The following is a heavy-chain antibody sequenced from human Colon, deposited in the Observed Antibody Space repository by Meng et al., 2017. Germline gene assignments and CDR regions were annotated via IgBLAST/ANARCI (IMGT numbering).Heavy chain of an antibody. CDR2: MSDSGTT. V-gene: IGHV4-31*03. CDR3: ARDTLYGTDY. CDR1: GGSIKSGGYH. J-gene: IGHJ4*02. Sequence: QVHLQESGPGLVRPPSDLSLVCTVSGGSIKSGGYHWSWVRQHPGKGLEYIGFMSDSGTTDYNPSLRSRVSISEIGSSKNQFSLTLGSVTAADTATYFCARDTLYGTDYWGQGVLVTVSS. D-gene: IGHD4-17*01.